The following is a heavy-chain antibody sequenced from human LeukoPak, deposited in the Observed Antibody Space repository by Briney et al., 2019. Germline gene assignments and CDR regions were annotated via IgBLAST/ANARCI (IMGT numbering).Heavy chain of an antibody. CDR2: IYHSGST. D-gene: IGHD2-2*01. J-gene: IGHJ4*02. CDR1: GGSISSSNW. CDR3: ARDLGVPAAIPDY. Sequence: SGTLSLTCAVSGGSISSSNWWSWVRQPPGKGLEWIGEIYHSGSTNYNPSLKSRVTISVDKSKNQFSLKLSSVTAADTAVYYCARDLGVPAAIPDYWGQGTLVTVSS. V-gene: IGHV4-4*02.